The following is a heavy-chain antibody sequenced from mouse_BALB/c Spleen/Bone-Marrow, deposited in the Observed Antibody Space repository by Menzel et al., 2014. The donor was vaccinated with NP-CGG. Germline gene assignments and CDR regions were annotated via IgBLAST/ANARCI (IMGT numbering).Heavy chain of an antibody. D-gene: IGHD2-14*01. CDR3: ATVIRCESSFDY. Sequence: VKLVESGPGLVAPSQSLSITCTVSGFSLTSYGVHWVRQPPGKGLEWLGVIWAGGSTNYNSALMSRLSISEANSKSHVFLKMNSLQTDDADMYYCATVIRCESSFDYWGQGTTLTVSS. V-gene: IGHV2-9*02. CDR2: IWAGGST. J-gene: IGHJ2*01. CDR1: GFSLTSYG.